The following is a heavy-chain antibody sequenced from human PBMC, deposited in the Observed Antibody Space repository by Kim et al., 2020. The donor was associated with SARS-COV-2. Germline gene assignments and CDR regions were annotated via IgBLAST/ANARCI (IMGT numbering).Heavy chain of an antibody. V-gene: IGHV4-39*01. D-gene: IGHD3-10*01. J-gene: IGHJ6*02. CDR1: GGSISSSSYY. CDR2: IYYSGNT. CDR3: ARQVKEYYFGSGSYRYYGMDV. Sequence: SETLSLTCTVSGGSISSSSYYWGWIRQPPGKGLEWIGTIYYSGNTYYNPSLKSRVTISVDTSKNQFSLKLSSVTAADTAVYYCARQVKEYYFGSGSYRYYGMDVWGQGTTVTVSS.